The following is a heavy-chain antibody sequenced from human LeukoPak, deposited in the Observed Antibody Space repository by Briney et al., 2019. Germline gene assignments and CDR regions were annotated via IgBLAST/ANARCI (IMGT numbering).Heavy chain of an antibody. CDR2: INSSGGGT. D-gene: IGHD3-22*01. V-gene: IGHV3-23*01. CDR3: ARNYYDSSGYSFRWNIGATFDP. J-gene: IGHJ5*02. Sequence: PGGSLRLSCAASGFTFSSYAMNWVRQAPGKGLEWVSGINSSGGGTYYADSVKGRFTISRDNSKNTLYLQMNSLRAEDTAVYYCARNYYDSSGYSFRWNIGATFDPWGQGTLVTVSS. CDR1: GFTFSSYA.